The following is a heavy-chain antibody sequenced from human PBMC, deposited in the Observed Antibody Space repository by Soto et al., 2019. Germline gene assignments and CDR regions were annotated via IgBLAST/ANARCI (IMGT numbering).Heavy chain of an antibody. CDR2: ISSSSSTI. CDR1: GFTFSSYS. V-gene: IGHV3-48*02. Sequence: GGSLRLSCAASGFTFSSYSMNWVRQAPGKGLEWVSYISSSSSTIYYADSVKGRFTISRDNAKNSLYLQMNSLRDEDTAVYYCARDTFLRQFETNWFDPWGQGTLVTVSS. J-gene: IGHJ5*02. CDR3: ARDTFLRQFETNWFDP.